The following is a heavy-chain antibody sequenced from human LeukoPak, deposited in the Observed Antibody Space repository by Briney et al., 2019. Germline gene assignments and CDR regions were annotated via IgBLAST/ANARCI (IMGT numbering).Heavy chain of an antibody. D-gene: IGHD3-10*01. V-gene: IGHV3-30*02. Sequence: GGSLRLSCAASGFTFSSYGMHWVRQAPGKGLEWVAFIRYDGSNKYYADSVKGRFIISRDNAKNSLYLQMNSLRAEDTAVYYCARSYGSGSYDLYYYYMDVWGKGTTVTVSS. J-gene: IGHJ6*03. CDR3: ARSYGSGSYDLYYYYMDV. CDR2: IRYDGSNK. CDR1: GFTFSSYG.